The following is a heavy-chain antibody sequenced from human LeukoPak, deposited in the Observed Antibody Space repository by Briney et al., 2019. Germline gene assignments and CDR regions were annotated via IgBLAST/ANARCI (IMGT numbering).Heavy chain of an antibody. CDR2: IKQDGSEK. CDR1: GFTFSSYW. D-gene: IGHD6-19*01. V-gene: IGHV3-7*01. J-gene: IGHJ4*02. CDR3: ARVGVAVAGSNFDY. Sequence: GGSLRLSCAASGFTFSSYWMSWVRQAPGKGLEWVANIKQDGSEKYYVDSVKGRFTISRDDAKNSLYLQMNSLRAEDTAVYYCARVGVAVAGSNFDYWGQGTLVTVSS.